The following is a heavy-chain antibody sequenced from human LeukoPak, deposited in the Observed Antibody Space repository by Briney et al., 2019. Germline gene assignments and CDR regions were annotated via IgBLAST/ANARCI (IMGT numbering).Heavy chain of an antibody. V-gene: IGHV3-21*01. CDR2: ISSSSSYI. Sequence: PGGSLRLSCAASGFTFSSYSMNWVRQAPGKGLEWVSSISSSSSYIHYADSVKGRFTISRDNAKNSLYLQMNSLRAEDTAVYYCAVVWFGELSPFDYWGQGTLVTVSS. D-gene: IGHD3-10*01. J-gene: IGHJ4*02. CDR1: GFTFSSYS. CDR3: AVVWFGELSPFDY.